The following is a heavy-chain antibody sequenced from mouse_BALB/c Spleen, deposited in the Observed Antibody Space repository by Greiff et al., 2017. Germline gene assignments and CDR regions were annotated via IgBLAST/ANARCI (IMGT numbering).Heavy chain of an antibody. CDR1: GFTFSSYG. Sequence: EVKVVESGGDLVKPGGSLKLSCAASGFTFSSYGMSWVRQTPDKRLEWVATISSGGSYTYYPDSVKGRFTISRDNAKNTLYLQMSSLKSEDTAMYYCARHGDEYDDYYAMDYWGQGTSVTVSS. D-gene: IGHD2-4*01. J-gene: IGHJ4*01. CDR2: ISSGGSYT. CDR3: ARHGDEYDDYYAMDY. V-gene: IGHV5-6*01.